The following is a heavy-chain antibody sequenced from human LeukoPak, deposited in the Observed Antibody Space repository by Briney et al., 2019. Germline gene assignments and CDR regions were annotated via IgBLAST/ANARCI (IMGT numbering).Heavy chain of an antibody. V-gene: IGHV1-2*02. CDR2: IYPNNGDT. CDR1: AYTFTGYY. Sequence: ASVKVSCKASAYTFTGYYLHWVRQAPGKGPGWGGWIYPNNGDTDYAQESQGRVSMTRVRSISTAYMELSRLTSDDTAVYYCARRSRNGLDAFDIWGQGTMVTVSS. D-gene: IGHD2-8*01. J-gene: IGHJ3*02. CDR3: ARRSRNGLDAFDI.